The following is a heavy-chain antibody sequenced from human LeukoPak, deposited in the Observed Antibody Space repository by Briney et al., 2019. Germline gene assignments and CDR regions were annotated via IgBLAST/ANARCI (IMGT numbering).Heavy chain of an antibody. J-gene: IGHJ4*02. D-gene: IGHD1-1*01. CDR2: IYHSGST. V-gene: IGHV4-30-2*01. Sequence: SSETLSPTCAVSGGSISSGGYSWSWIRQPPGKGLEWIGYIYHSGSTYYNPSLKSRVTISVDRSKNQFSLKLSSVTAADTAVYYCARVRSQTTHIDYWGQGTLVTVSS. CDR3: ARVRSQTTHIDY. CDR1: GGSISSGGYS.